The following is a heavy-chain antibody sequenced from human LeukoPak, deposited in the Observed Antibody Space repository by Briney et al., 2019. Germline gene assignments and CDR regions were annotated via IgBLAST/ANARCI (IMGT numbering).Heavy chain of an antibody. CDR3: TTEMDTAIYY. V-gene: IGHV3-15*01. J-gene: IGHJ4*02. CDR1: GFTFSHAW. D-gene: IGHD5-18*01. CDR2: IKSTPDGGTT. Sequence: GGSLRLSCTASGFTFSHAWMSWVRQAPGKGLEWVGRIKSTPDGGTTDFAAPVKGRFTISRDDSKNTLYLQMNSLRTEDTAVYYCTTEMDTAIYYWGQGTLVTVSS.